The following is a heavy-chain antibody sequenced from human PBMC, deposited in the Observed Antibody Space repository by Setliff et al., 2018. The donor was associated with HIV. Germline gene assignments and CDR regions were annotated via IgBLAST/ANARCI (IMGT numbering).Heavy chain of an antibody. CDR3: ARGKEGQHVYPGFGMDV. Sequence: SETLSLTCTVSGGSISSGGYYWSWIRQHPGKGLEWIGYIYYSGSTSYNPSLKSRVTISVDTSKNQFSLKLSSVTAADTGLYFCARGKEGQHVYPGFGMDVWGQGTMVTVSS. D-gene: IGHD2-8*01. J-gene: IGHJ6*02. V-gene: IGHV4-31*03. CDR2: IYYSGST. CDR1: GGSISSGGYY.